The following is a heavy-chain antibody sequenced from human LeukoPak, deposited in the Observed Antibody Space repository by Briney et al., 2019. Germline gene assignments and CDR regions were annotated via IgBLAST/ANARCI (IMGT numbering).Heavy chain of an antibody. D-gene: IGHD3-10*01. CDR3: TSGTYYSPFDY. CDR2: IYSGGST. V-gene: IGHV3-53*01. Sequence: PGGSLRLSCAASGFTVSSNYMSWVRQAPGKGLEWVSVIYSGGSTYYADSVKGRFTISRDNSKNTLYVQMNSLRAEDTAVYYCTSGTYYSPFDYWGQGTLVTVFS. CDR1: GFTVSSNY. J-gene: IGHJ4*02.